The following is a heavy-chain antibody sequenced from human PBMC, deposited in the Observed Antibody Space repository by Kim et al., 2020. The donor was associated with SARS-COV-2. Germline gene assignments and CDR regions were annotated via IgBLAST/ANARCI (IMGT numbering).Heavy chain of an antibody. CDR2: MWNDGLKK. J-gene: IGHJ4*02. Sequence: GGSLRLSCAGSGYTFRDYGIHWVRQAPGKGLEWVAVMWNDGLKKDYGDSVRGRFIVSRDNSENTVYLQLNSLRVEDTAVYYCSRDGGASLDYWGQGTLVTVSS. CDR3: SRDGGASLDY. D-gene: IGHD3-16*01. V-gene: IGHV3-33*08. CDR1: GYTFRDYG.